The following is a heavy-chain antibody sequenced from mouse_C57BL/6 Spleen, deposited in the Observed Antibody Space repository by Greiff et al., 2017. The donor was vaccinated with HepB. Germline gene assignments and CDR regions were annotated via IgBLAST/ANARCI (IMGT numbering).Heavy chain of an antibody. CDR1: GFTFSSYA. CDR3: TRDSYDYDYAMDY. V-gene: IGHV5-9-1*02. Sequence: EVMLVESGAGLVKPGGSLKLSCAASGFTFSSYAMSWVRQTPEKRLEWVAYISSGGDYIYYADTVKGRFTISRDNARNTLYLQMSSLKSEDTAMYYCTRDSYDYDYAMDYWGQGTSVTVSS. CDR2: ISSGGDYI. J-gene: IGHJ4*01. D-gene: IGHD2-4*01.